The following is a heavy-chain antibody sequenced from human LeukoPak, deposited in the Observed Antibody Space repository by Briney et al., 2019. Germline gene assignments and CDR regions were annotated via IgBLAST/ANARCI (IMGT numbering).Heavy chain of an antibody. V-gene: IGHV3-48*01. Sequence: QAGGSLRLSCAASGFTFSSYSMNWVRQAPGKGLEWVSYISSSSSTIYYADSVKGRFTISRDNAKNSLYLQMNSLRAEDTAVYYCARGGYCSSTSCYMGDWFDPWGQGTLVTVSS. CDR1: GFTFSSYS. CDR3: ARGGYCSSTSCYMGDWFDP. D-gene: IGHD2-2*02. CDR2: ISSSSSTI. J-gene: IGHJ5*02.